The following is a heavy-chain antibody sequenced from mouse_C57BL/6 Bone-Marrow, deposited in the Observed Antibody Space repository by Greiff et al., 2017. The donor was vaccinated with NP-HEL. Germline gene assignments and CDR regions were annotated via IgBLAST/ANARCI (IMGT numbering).Heavy chain of an antibody. D-gene: IGHD1-1*01. V-gene: IGHV1-54*01. CDR2: INPGSGGT. J-gene: IGHJ4*01. CDR1: GYAFTNYL. CDR3: ARRRFLYYSAMDY. Sequence: QVQLQQSGAELVRPGTSVKVSCKASGYAFTNYLIEWVKQRPGQGLEWIGVINPGSGGTNYNEKFKGKATLTADKSSSTAYMQLSSLTSEDSAVYVCARRRFLYYSAMDYWGQGTSVTVSS.